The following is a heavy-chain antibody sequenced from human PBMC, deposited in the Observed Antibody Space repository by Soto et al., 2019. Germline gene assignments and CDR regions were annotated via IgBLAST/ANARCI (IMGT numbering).Heavy chain of an antibody. V-gene: IGHV4-59*08. CDR3: ARHPYGDYDYYYYYMDV. CDR1: GGSISSYY. Sequence: SETLSLTCTVSGGSISSYYWSWIRQPPGKGLEWIGYIYYSGSTNYNPPLKSRVTISVDTSKNQFSLKLSSVTAADTAVYYCARHPYGDYDYYYYYMDVWGKGTTVTVSS. J-gene: IGHJ6*03. CDR2: IYYSGST. D-gene: IGHD4-17*01.